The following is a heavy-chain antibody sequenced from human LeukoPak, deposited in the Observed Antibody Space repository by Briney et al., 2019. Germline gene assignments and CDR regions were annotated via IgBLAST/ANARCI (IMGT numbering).Heavy chain of an antibody. CDR3: ARDIRGVSY. CDR1: GGSFSGYY. Sequence: SETLSLTCAVYGGSFSGYYWSWIRQRPGKGLEWIGEINHSGSTNYNPSLKSRVTISVDTSKNQFSLKLSSVTAADTAVYYCARDIRGVSYWGQGTLVTVSS. V-gene: IGHV4-34*01. J-gene: IGHJ4*02. D-gene: IGHD1-26*01. CDR2: INHSGST.